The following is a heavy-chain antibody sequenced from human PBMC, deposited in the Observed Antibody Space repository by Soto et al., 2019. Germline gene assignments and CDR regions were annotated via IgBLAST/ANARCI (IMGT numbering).Heavy chain of an antibody. Sequence: QVQLVESGGGVVQPGRSLRLSCAASGFTFSSYAMHWVRQAPGTGLDWVAVISYDGSNKYYADAVKGRFTISRDNSNNTLYLQMNSLRAEDTAVYYCARVTRQCLVPAESAFDIWGQWTMVTVSS. CDR3: ARVTRQCLVPAESAFDI. D-gene: IGHD6-19*01. CDR1: GFTFSSYA. CDR2: ISYDGSNK. J-gene: IGHJ3*02. V-gene: IGHV3-30-3*01.